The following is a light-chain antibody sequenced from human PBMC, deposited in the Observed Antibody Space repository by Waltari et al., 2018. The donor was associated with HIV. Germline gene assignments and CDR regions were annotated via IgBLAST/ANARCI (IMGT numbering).Light chain of an antibody. J-gene: IGLJ2*01. Sequence: SVLTQPPSASGTPGPRVTISCSGSSSNIGSHYVFWYQQPPGTAPKHLMHRNHRRPSWVPVRFSDSTSGTSASLAISGLRSEDDADYYCATWDDSRSGVLFGGGTKLTVL. CDR3: ATWDDSRSGVL. V-gene: IGLV1-47*01. CDR2: RNH. CDR1: SSNIGSHY.